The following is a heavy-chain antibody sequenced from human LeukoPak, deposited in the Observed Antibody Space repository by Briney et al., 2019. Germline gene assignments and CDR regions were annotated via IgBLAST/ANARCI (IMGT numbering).Heavy chain of an antibody. CDR1: GVSICSNNW. D-gene: IGHD4-17*01. V-gene: IGHV4-4*02. Sequence: PSVTLSLTSGVSGVSICSNNWRSWVRQPPGKGLEWIGEMFHSGTTNYNPSLKSRVTISLDKSRNEFSLKMSSVTAADTAVYYCARRLYGDTGWGNPWGQGNLVTVSS. CDR3: ARRLYGDTGWGNP. CDR2: MFHSGTT. J-gene: IGHJ5*02.